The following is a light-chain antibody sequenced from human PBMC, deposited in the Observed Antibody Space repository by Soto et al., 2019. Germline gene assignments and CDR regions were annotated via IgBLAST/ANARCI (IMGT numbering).Light chain of an antibody. V-gene: IGKV3-11*01. Sequence: EIVLTQSPATLSLSPGERATLSCRASQSVNSHLAWYQQKPGQAPRLLIYDTSNRATGIPVRFSGSGSGTDFTLTISSLEPEDLAVYYCQQRSNWPPYTFGQGTKLEIK. CDR3: QQRSNWPPYT. CDR2: DTS. CDR1: QSVNSH. J-gene: IGKJ2*01.